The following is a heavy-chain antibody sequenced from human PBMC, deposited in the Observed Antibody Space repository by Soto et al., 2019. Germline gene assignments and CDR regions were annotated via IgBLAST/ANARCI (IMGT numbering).Heavy chain of an antibody. CDR2: ISGYNGNS. J-gene: IGHJ4*02. D-gene: IGHD2-15*01. CDR3: AREDIQDIVVVVVAPEGLGY. V-gene: IGHV1-18*01. CDR1: GYTFTSYG. Sequence: QVQLVQSGAEVKKPGASVKVSCKASGYTFTSYGISWVRQAPGQGLEWMGRISGYNGNSNYAQNLQGRVTTTTDTSTSTADMELRSLRSDDTAVYYCAREDIQDIVVVVVAPEGLGYWGQGTLVTVSS.